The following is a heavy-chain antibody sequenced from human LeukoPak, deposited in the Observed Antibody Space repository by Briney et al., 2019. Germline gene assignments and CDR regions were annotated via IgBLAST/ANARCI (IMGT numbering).Heavy chain of an antibody. D-gene: IGHD3-22*01. CDR2: IWYDGSNK. CDR1: GFTVSSNY. J-gene: IGHJ4*02. Sequence: GGSLRLSCAASGFTVSSNYMHWVRQAPGKGLEWVAVIWYDGSNKYYGDSVKGRFTISRDNSKNTLYLQMNSLRAEDTAVYYCARDYDSSGYYYSGGYWGQGTLVTVSS. CDR3: ARDYDSSGYYYSGGY. V-gene: IGHV3-33*08.